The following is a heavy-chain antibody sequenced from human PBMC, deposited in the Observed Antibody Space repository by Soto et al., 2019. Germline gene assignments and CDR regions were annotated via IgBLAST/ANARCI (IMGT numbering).Heavy chain of an antibody. CDR1: GYTFTTYY. V-gene: IGHV1-46*03. CDR3: ARDHVGAAGYSAF. CDR2: INPSGGGT. J-gene: IGHJ4*02. D-gene: IGHD6-13*01. Sequence: QVQLVQSGAEVKKPGASVKVSCKASGYTFTTYYIHWVRQAPGQGLEWMGVINPSGGGTSYAQKFKDRVSMTRDASTTTVYMEVRSLTYEDTALYYCARDHVGAAGYSAFWGQETLVTVSS.